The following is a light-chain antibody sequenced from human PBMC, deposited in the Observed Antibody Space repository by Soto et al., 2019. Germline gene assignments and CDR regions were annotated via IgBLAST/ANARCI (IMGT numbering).Light chain of an antibody. Sequence: QSALTQPASVSGSPGQSITLSCTGTSSDFGGYNYVSWYQQHPGKAPKLMILDVSSRPSGVSNRFSGSKSGNTASLTISGLQAEDEADYFCSSYTSSSTYWVFGGGTELTVL. CDR3: SSYTSSSTYWV. J-gene: IGLJ3*02. CDR2: DVS. CDR1: SSDFGGYNY. V-gene: IGLV2-14*01.